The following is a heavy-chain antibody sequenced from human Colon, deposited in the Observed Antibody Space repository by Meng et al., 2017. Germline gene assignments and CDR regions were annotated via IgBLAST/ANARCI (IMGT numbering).Heavy chain of an antibody. V-gene: IGHV1-18*01. CDR2: ISTYDDNT. CDR3: ARDNPGDYVWDY. D-gene: IGHD4-17*01. CDR1: GYTFTTYG. J-gene: IGHJ4*02. Sequence: HVQLVQSGGEVKKPGASGKVTCKASGYTFTTYGISWMRQAPGQGLEWMGWISTYDDNTNYVEKFRGRVTMTTDTSTNTAYMELRILRSDDTAVYYCARDNPGDYVWDYWGQGTLVTVSS.